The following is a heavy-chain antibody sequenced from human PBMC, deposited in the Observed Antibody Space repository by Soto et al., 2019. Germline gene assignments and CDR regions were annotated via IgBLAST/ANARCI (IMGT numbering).Heavy chain of an antibody. CDR1: GHSINSDYY. CDR3: ARKGYYPSGRINLFDS. J-gene: IGHJ4*02. V-gene: IGHV4-38-2*02. D-gene: IGHD3-10*01. CDR2: IYPGGGT. Sequence: PSETLSLTCTVAGHSINSDYYWGWIRQPPGKGLEWIWSIYPGGGTYYNPSLKSRVTISIDTSKNQFSLRLTSVTAADTAMYYCARKGYYPSGRINLFDSWRQGTLVTVSS.